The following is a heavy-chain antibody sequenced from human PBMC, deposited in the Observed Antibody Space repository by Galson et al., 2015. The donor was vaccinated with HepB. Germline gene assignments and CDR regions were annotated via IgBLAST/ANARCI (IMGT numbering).Heavy chain of an antibody. CDR1: GFTFGDYT. CDR2: IRRKSYGGTI. V-gene: IGHV3-49*03. D-gene: IGHD3-10*01. Sequence: SLRLSCAASGFTFGDYTMSWFRQAPGKGVEWVGFIRRKSYGGTIEYAASVKGRFTISRDDSKTIAYLQMNSLKTEDTAVYYCTRGLYVSGNYYLDYWGQGTLVTVSS. CDR3: TRGLYVSGNYYLDY. J-gene: IGHJ4*02.